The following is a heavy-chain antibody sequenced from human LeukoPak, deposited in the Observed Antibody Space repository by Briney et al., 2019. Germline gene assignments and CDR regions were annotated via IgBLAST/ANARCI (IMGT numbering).Heavy chain of an antibody. V-gene: IGHV1-2*06. Sequence: ASVTVSCKASGYTCTDYYMHWVRQAPGQGLEWMGRINPNSGGTNYAQKFQGRVTMTGDTSISTAYMELSRLRSDDTAVYYCARDESAVTPWGQGTTVTVSS. CDR1: GYTCTDYY. CDR2: INPNSGGT. D-gene: IGHD4-17*01. J-gene: IGHJ3*01. CDR3: ARDESAVTP.